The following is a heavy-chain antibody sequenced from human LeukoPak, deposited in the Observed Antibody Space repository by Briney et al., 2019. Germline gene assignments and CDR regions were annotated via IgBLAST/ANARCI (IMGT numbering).Heavy chain of an antibody. Sequence: PGGSLRLSCAASGFTFSSYSMNWVRQAPGKGLEWVSSISSSSSYIYYADSVKGRFTISRDNAKNSLYLQTNSLRAEDTAVYYCARVGITMVRGVPSDWGQGTLVTVSS. J-gene: IGHJ4*02. D-gene: IGHD3-10*01. V-gene: IGHV3-21*01. CDR1: GFTFSSYS. CDR3: ARVGITMVRGVPSD. CDR2: ISSSSSYI.